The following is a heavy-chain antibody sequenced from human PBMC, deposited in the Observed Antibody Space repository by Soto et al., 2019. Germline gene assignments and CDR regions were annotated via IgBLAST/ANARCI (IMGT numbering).Heavy chain of an antibody. Sequence: EVQLLESGGGLVQPGGSLRLSCVASGFTFNTLFAKTWVRQAPGKGLEWVSGISGGGESTYYADSVKGRFTISRDESKGTLYLDMNSLRADDTAVYYWAKGRNYDIWNPMDHWGQGTQVTVSS. CDR1: GFTFNTLFA. V-gene: IGHV3-23*01. D-gene: IGHD3-3*01. CDR3: AKGRNYDIWNPMDH. J-gene: IGHJ4*02. CDR2: ISGGGEST.